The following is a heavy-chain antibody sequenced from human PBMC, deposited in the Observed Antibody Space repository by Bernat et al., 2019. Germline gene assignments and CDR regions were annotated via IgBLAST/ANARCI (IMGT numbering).Heavy chain of an antibody. CDR3: AREAAGVTYDL. J-gene: IGHJ2*01. Sequence: SGGTFSSYAISWVRQAPGQVLEWLGGIIPIFGTANYAQKFQCRVTITADESTSTAYMELISLRSEDTAVYYCAREAAGVTYDLWGCGTLV. CDR1: GGTFSSYA. CDR2: IIPIFGTA. V-gene: IGHV1-69*01. D-gene: IGHD6-13*01.